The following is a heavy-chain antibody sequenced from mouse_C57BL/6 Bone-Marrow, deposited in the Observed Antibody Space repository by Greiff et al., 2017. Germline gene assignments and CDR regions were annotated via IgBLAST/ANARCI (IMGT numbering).Heavy chain of an antibody. CDR2: IDPSDSET. V-gene: IGHV1-52*01. Sequence: QVQLQQPGAELVRPGSSVKLSCKASGYTFTSYWMHWVKQRPIQGLEWIGNIDPSDSETHYNQKFKDKATLTVDKSSSTAYMQLSRLTSEDSAVFYCARDGCYWYFDVWGTGTTVTVSS. J-gene: IGHJ1*03. D-gene: IGHD2-3*01. CDR1: GYTFTSYW. CDR3: ARDGCYWYFDV.